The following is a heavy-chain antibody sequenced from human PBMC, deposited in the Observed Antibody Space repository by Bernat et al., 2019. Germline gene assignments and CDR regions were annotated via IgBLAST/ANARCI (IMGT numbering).Heavy chain of an antibody. CDR3: ARDPAGYSSGWVFDY. CDR1: GYTFTGSI. Sequence: QVQLVQSGAEVKKPGASVKVSCKASGYTFTGSIMHWVRQAPGQGLEWMGWINPNSGGTNYAQKFQGWVTMTRDTSISTAYMELSRLRSDDTAVYYCARDPAGYSSGWVFDYWGQGTLVTVSS. V-gene: IGHV1-2*04. CDR2: INPNSGGT. D-gene: IGHD6-19*01. J-gene: IGHJ4*02.